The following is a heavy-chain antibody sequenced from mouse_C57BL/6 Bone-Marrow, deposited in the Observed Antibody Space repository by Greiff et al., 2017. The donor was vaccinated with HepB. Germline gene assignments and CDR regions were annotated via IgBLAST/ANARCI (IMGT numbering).Heavy chain of an antibody. CDR1: GYTFTSYW. D-gene: IGHD1-1*01. V-gene: IGHV1-7*01. CDR3: ARGDGSCDAYAMDY. Sequence: VQLQQSGAELAKPGASVKLSCKASGYTFTSYWMHWVKQRPGQGLEWIGYINPINGYTKYNQKFKDKATLTADKSSSTAYMQLSSLTSEDSAVSDCARGDGSCDAYAMDYWGQGTGATVSS. CDR2: INPINGYT. J-gene: IGHJ4*01.